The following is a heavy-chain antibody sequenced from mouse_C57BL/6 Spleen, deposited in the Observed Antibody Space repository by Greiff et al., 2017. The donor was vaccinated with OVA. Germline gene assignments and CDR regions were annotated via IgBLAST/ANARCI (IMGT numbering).Heavy chain of an antibody. CDR2: ISSGSSTI. V-gene: IGHV5-17*01. CDR3: ARVWYDPAWFAY. D-gene: IGHD1-1*02. J-gene: IGHJ3*01. Sequence: EVKLVESGGGLVKPGGSLKLSCAASGFTFSDYGMHWVRQAPEKGLEWVAYISSGSSTIYYADTVKGRFTISRDNAKNTLFLQMTMLRSEDTAMYYCARVWYDPAWFAYWGQGTLVTVSA. CDR1: GFTFSDYG.